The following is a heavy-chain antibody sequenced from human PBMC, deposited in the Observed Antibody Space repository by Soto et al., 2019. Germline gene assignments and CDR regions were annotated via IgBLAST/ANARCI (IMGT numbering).Heavy chain of an antibody. V-gene: IGHV3-23*01. Sequence: EVQLLESGGGLVQPGESLRLSCAASGFTFSSYAMSWVRQAPGKGLEWVSVISGSDDSTYYADSVKGRFTISRDNSKNTLYLLMTSVRAEDRGLDYCAKRSSSSTFHSWGQGTLGTVSS. D-gene: IGHD6-6*01. CDR2: ISGSDDST. J-gene: IGHJ4*02. CDR1: GFTFSSYA. CDR3: AKRSSSSTFHS.